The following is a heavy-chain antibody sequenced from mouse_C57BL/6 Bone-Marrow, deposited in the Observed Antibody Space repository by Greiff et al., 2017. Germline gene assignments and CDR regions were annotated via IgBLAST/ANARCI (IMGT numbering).Heavy chain of an antibody. CDR3: ARQGNWAFAY. D-gene: IGHD4-1*01. CDR2: ISNGGGST. CDR1: GFTFSDYY. J-gene: IGHJ3*01. V-gene: IGHV5-12*01. Sequence: EVKVVESGGGLVQPGGSLKLSCAASGFTFSDYYMYWVRQTPEKRLEWVAYISNGGGSTYYPDTVKGRFTISRDNAKNTLYLQMSRLKSEDTAMYYCARQGNWAFAYWGQGTLVTVSA.